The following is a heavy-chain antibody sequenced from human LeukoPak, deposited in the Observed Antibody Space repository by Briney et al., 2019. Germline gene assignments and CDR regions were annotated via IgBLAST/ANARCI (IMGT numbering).Heavy chain of an antibody. Sequence: GGSLRLSCAASGFTFSSYAMHWVRQAPGKGLEWVAVISYDGSNKYYADSVKGRFTISRDNSKNTLYLQMNSLRAEDTAVYYCATSAPYGPFDYWGQGTLVTVSS. CDR2: ISYDGSNK. D-gene: IGHD4-17*01. CDR1: GFTFSSYA. J-gene: IGHJ4*02. V-gene: IGHV3-30*04. CDR3: ATSAPYGPFDY.